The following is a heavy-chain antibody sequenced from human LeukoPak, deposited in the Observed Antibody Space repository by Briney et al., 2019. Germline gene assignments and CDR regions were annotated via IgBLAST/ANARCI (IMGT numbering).Heavy chain of an antibody. CDR3: ARVTRLLARRGDAFDI. D-gene: IGHD3-10*01. J-gene: IGHJ3*02. CDR1: GFTFSSYE. Sequence: PGGSLRLSCAASGFTFSSYEMNWIRQAPGKGLEWVSYISSSGSTIYYADSVKGRFTISRDNAKNSLYLQMNSLRAEDTAVYYCARVTRLLARRGDAFDIWGQGTMVTVSS. V-gene: IGHV3-48*03. CDR2: ISSSGSTI.